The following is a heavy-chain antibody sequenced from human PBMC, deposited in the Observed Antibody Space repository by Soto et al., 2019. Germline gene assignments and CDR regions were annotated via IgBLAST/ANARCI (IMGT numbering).Heavy chain of an antibody. V-gene: IGHV3-30-3*01. CDR2: VSPDGNQK. D-gene: IGHD3-16*01. Sequence: GGSLRLSCVASGFTLNKFPTHWVRQAPGKGLEWVAIVSPDGNQKSYADSVQGRFSISRDNSKKTVYLQMNDLRREDTALYYCASQQQRLLGGVSSYWDHWGLGTLVTVSS. CDR3: ASQQQRLLGGVSSYWDH. CDR1: GFTLNKFP. J-gene: IGHJ4*02.